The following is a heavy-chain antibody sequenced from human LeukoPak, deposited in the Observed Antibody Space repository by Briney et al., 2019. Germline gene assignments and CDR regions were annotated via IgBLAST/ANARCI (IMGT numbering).Heavy chain of an antibody. D-gene: IGHD1-26*01. CDR2: IYYSGST. J-gene: IGHJ5*02. V-gene: IGHV4-39*01. CDR1: GGSISSSSYY. Sequence: SETLSLTCTVSGGSISSSSYYWGWIRQPPGMGLEWIGSIYYSGSTYYNPSLKSRVTISVDTSKNQFSLKLSSVTAADTAVYYCARLVVGGWFDPWGQGTLVTVSS. CDR3: ARLVVGGWFDP.